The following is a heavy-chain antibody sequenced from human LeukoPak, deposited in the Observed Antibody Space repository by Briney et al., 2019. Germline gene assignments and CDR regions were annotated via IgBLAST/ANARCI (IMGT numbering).Heavy chain of an antibody. CDR2: ISYDGSNK. Sequence: GGSLRLSCAASGFTFSSYGMHWVRQAPGKGLEWVAVISYDGSNKYYADSVKGRFTISRDNSKNTLYLQMNSLRAEDTAVYYCAKGIAVADFDYWRQGTLVTVSS. J-gene: IGHJ4*02. CDR3: AKGIAVADFDY. V-gene: IGHV3-30*18. D-gene: IGHD6-19*01. CDR1: GFTFSSYG.